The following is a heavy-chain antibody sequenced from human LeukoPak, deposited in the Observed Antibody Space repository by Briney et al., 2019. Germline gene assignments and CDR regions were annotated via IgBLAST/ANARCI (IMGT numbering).Heavy chain of an antibody. Sequence: SVKVSCKASGGTFSSYAISWVRQAPGQGLEWMGGIIPIFGTANYAQKFQGRVTITADKSTSTAYMELSSLRSEDTAVYYCARDLYSSRTNDAFVIWGQGTMVTVSS. CDR1: GGTFSSYA. D-gene: IGHD6-13*01. V-gene: IGHV1-69*06. J-gene: IGHJ3*02. CDR2: IIPIFGTA. CDR3: ARDLYSSRTNDAFVI.